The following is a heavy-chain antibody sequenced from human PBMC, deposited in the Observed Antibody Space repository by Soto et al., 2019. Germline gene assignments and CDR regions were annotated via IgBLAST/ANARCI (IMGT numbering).Heavy chain of an antibody. J-gene: IGHJ6*03. CDR2: IIPILGIA. V-gene: IGHV1-69*02. Sequence: SVKVSCKASGGTFSSYTISWVRQAPGQGLEWMGRIIPILGIANYAQKFQGRVTITADKSTSTAYMELSSLRSEDTAVYYCARGKIVVVPAASPDYYYYYMDVWGKGTTVTVSS. CDR1: GGTFSSYT. CDR3: ARGKIVVVPAASPDYYYYYMDV. D-gene: IGHD2-2*01.